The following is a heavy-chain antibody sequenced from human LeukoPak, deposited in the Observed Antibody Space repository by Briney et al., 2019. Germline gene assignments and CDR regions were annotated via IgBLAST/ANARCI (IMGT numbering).Heavy chain of an antibody. J-gene: IGHJ6*02. CDR3: ARGGTVTLYYYYGMDV. CDR2: IYYSGST. V-gene: IGHV4-30-2*01. Sequence: SQTLSLTCAVSGGSISSGGYSWSWIRQPPGKGLEWIGYIYYSGSTYYNPSLKSRVTISVDRSKNQFSLKLSSVTAADTAVYYCARGGTVTLYYYYGMDVWGQGTTVTVSS. D-gene: IGHD4-17*01. CDR1: GGSISSGGYS.